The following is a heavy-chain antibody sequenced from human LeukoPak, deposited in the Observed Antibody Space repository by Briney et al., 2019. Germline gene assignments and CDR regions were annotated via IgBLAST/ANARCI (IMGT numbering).Heavy chain of an antibody. D-gene: IGHD3-16*01. CDR2: TYYRSKWYK. V-gene: IGHV6-1*01. J-gene: IGHJ6*02. CDR1: GDSVSSNSAA. CDR3: ATWGLDV. Sequence: SQTLSLTCAISGDSVSSNSAAWNWIRQSPSRGLEWLGRTYYRSKWYKEYAESVRGRITINPDTSKNQLSLQLNSVTPEDTAVYYCATWGLDVWGQGTTVTVSS.